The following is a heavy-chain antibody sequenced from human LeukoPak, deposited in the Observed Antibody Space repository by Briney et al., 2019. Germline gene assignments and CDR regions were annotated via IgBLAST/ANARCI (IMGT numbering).Heavy chain of an antibody. CDR3: ARGDDGGNCFDY. Sequence: SETLSLTCAVYGGSFSGYYWSWIRQPPGKGLEWIGEINHSGSTNYNPSLKSRVTISVDTSKNQFSLKLSSVTAADTAVYYCARGDDGGNCFDYWGQGTLVTVSS. V-gene: IGHV4-34*01. CDR1: GGSFSGYY. D-gene: IGHD3-16*01. CDR2: INHSGST. J-gene: IGHJ4*02.